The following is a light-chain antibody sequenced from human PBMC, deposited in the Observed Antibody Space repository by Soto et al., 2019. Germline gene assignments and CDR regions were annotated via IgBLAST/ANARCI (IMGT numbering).Light chain of an antibody. CDR2: DNN. CDR1: SSNIGNDD. V-gene: IGLV1-51*01. Sequence: QSVLTQPPSVSAAPGQKVTISRSGSSSNIGNDDVSWYQQLPGTAPKLLIYDNNKRPSGIPDRFSGSKSGTSATLGITGLQTGDEADYYCGTWDSSLSGIIIGGGTKLTVL. CDR3: GTWDSSLSGII. J-gene: IGLJ2*01.